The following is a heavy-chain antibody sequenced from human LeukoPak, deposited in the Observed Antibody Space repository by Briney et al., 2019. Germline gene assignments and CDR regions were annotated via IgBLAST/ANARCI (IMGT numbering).Heavy chain of an antibody. CDR1: GFTFSSYA. D-gene: IGHD1-26*01. V-gene: IGHV3-23*01. J-gene: IGHJ4*02. CDR3: AKDDTENRHSGSCFDY. CDR2: ISGSGGST. Sequence: GGSLRLSCAASGFTFSSYAMSWVRQAPGKGLEWVSAISGSGGSTYYADSVKGRFTISRDNSKNTLYLQMNSLRAEDTAVYYCAKDDTENRHSGSCFDYWGQGTLVTVSS.